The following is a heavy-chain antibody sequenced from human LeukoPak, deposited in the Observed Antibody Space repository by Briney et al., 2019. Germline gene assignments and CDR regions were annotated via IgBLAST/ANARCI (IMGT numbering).Heavy chain of an antibody. D-gene: IGHD4-11*01. V-gene: IGHV3-33*06. J-gene: IGHJ4*02. Sequence: GRSLRLSCAASGFTYSHYGMHWVRQAPGKGLEWVAMIWSDGTEKYYGGAVKGRFTISRDNSRNTLYLQMNSLRGEDTAVYYCAKDAQRGFDYSNSLEYWGQGTLVTVSS. CDR1: GFTYSHYG. CDR2: IWSDGTEK. CDR3: AKDAQRGFDYSNSLEY.